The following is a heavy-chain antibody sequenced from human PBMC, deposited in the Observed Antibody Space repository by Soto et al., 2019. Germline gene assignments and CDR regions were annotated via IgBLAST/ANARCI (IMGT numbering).Heavy chain of an antibody. D-gene: IGHD6-19*01. V-gene: IGHV4-39*01. CDR1: GGSISSSSYY. CDR3: ARHVAGYSSGLDY. CDR2: IYYSGST. J-gene: IGHJ4*02. Sequence: QLQLQESGPGLVKPSETLSLTCTVSGGSISSSSYYWGWIRQPPGKGLEWIGSIYYSGSTYYNPSLKSRVPISVDTSKTQFPLKLGSVTAADTAVYYCARHVAGYSSGLDYWGQGTLVTVSS.